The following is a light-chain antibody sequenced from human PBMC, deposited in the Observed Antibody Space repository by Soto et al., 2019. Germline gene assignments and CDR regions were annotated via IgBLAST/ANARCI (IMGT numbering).Light chain of an antibody. CDR1: SSNIGSNS. Sequence: QSVLTQPPSASGTPGQRVTISCSGSSSNIGSNSVNWYQQFPGTAPKLLIYSNNQRPSGVPDRFSGSKSGTSASLAISGLQSEDEADYYSAAWDDSLNGHVVFGGGTKLTVL. V-gene: IGLV1-44*01. CDR3: AAWDDSLNGHVV. J-gene: IGLJ2*01. CDR2: SNN.